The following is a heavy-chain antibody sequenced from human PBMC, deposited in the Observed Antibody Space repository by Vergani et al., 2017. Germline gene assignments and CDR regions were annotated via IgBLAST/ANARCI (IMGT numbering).Heavy chain of an antibody. CDR3: GKDHSESYTTYYSFWSGPEFDS. Sequence: VQLVESGGGVVQTGGSLRLSCEASGFTFSDYNMHWVRQAPGKGLEWVAVIWYDGATRYMADAVKGRFTISRDNSKNTVNLQMNRLRADDTAVYFCGKDHSESYTTYYSFWSGPEFDSRAQGTLVTVAA. J-gene: IGHJ4*02. CDR2: IWYDGATR. D-gene: IGHD3-3*01. V-gene: IGHV3-33*03. CDR1: GFTFSDYN.